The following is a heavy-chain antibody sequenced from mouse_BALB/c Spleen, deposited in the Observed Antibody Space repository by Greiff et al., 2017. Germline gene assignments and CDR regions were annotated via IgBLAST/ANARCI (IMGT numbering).Heavy chain of an antibody. Sequence: VQLQESGAELAKPGASVKMSCKASGYTFTSYWMHWVKQRPGQGLEWIGYINPSTGYTEYNQKFKDKATLTADKSSSTAYMQLSSLTSEDSAVYYCANFYFDYWGQGTTLTVSS. J-gene: IGHJ2*01. V-gene: IGHV1-7*01. CDR1: GYTFTSYW. CDR2: INPSTGYT. CDR3: ANFYFDY.